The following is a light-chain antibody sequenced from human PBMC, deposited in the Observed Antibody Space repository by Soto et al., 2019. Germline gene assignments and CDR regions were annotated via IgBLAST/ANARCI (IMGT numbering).Light chain of an antibody. CDR1: KLGDKY. V-gene: IGLV3-1*01. CDR3: QACDSSTVV. CDR2: QDN. J-gene: IGLJ2*01. Sequence: SYELTQPPSVSVSPGQTASITCSGDKLGDKYAFWYQQKPDQSPVLVIYQDNKRPSGIPDRFSGSNSGSTATLTISGTQAMDEADYYCQACDSSTVVFGGGTKLTVL.